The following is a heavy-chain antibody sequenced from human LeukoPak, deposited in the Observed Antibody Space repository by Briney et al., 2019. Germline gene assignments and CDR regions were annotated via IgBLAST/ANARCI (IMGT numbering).Heavy chain of an antibody. D-gene: IGHD2-8*02. CDR1: GFTFSSYG. J-gene: IGHJ6*01. V-gene: IGHV3-30*02. CDR3: AKGLSGGVGRVTPGYGMDV. Sequence: PGGSLRLSCAASGFTFSSYGMHWVRQAPGKGLEWVAFVRNDGDNQYHADSAKGRFTISRDNSKNTLYLQMNSLRAEDTAVYYCAKGLSGGVGRVTPGYGMDVWGQGTTVTVSS. CDR2: VRNDGDNQ.